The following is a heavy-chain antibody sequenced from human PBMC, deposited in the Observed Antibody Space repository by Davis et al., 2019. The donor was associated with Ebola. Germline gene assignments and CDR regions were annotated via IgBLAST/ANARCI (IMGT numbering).Heavy chain of an antibody. CDR1: GFTFSGSA. V-gene: IGHV3-73*01. CDR3: TSTVDTADY. Sequence: GGSLRLSCAASGFTFSGSAMHWVRQASGKGLEWVGRIRSKANSYATAYAASVKGRFTISRDDSKNTAYLQMNSLKTEDTAVYYCTSTVDTADYWGQGTLVTVSS. D-gene: IGHD5-18*01. J-gene: IGHJ4*02. CDR2: IRSKANSYAT.